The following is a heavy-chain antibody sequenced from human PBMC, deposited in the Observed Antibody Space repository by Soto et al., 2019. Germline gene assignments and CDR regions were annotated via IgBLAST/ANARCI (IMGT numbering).Heavy chain of an antibody. J-gene: IGHJ6*02. CDR1: GGSFSGYY. Sequence: PSETLSLTCAVYGGSFSGYYWSWIRQPPGKGLEWIGEINHSGSTNYNPSLKSRVTISVDTSKIQFSLKLSFVTAADTAVYYCARGRHILTGYYRDLNYGMDVWGQGTTVT. V-gene: IGHV4-34*01. D-gene: IGHD3-9*01. CDR2: INHSGST. CDR3: ARGRHILTGYYRDLNYGMDV.